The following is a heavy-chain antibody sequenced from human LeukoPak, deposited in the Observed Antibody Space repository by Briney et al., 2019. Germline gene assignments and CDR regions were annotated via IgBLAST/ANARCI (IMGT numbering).Heavy chain of an antibody. Sequence: KPSETLSLTCTDSGVSISSYYWSWIRQPPGKGLEWIGYIYYSGSTNYNPSLKSRVTISVDTSKNQFSLKLSSVTAADTAVYYCARVPEDYYDSSGYYYYYYGMDVWGQGTTVTVSS. CDR1: GVSISSYY. V-gene: IGHV4-59*01. CDR3: ARVPEDYYDSSGYYYYYYGMDV. D-gene: IGHD3-22*01. CDR2: IYYSGST. J-gene: IGHJ6*02.